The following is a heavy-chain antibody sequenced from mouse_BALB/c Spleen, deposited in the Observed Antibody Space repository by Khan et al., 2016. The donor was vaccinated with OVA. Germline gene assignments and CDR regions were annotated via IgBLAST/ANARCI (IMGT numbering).Heavy chain of an antibody. CDR1: GFSLTNYG. CDR3: ARKSGDHDNMDY. CDR2: IRSGGNT. D-gene: IGHD2-13*01. J-gene: IGHJ4*01. V-gene: IGHV2-4*02. Sequence: VQLQESGPGLVQPSQSLSITCTVSGFSLTNYGVHWVRQPPGKGLEWLGLIRSGGNTNYNTAFISRLTIIKDNTKSQAFYKMNSRQADDTTIYYCARKSGDHDNMDYWGQGTSVTVSS.